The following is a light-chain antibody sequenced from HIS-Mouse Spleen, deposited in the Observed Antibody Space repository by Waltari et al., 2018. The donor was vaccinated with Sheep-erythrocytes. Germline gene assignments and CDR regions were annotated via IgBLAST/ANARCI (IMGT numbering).Light chain of an antibody. Sequence: QSALTQPASVSGSPGQSITISCTGTSSYVGSYNLVSWYQQHPRKPPKLLIYEGSKRPSGVSHRFSCSKSGNATYLTISGLQAEDEADYYCCSYAGSSTPWVFGGGTKLTVL. V-gene: IGLV2-23*01. J-gene: IGLJ3*02. CDR1: SSYVGSYNL. CDR3: CSYAGSSTPWV. CDR2: EGS.